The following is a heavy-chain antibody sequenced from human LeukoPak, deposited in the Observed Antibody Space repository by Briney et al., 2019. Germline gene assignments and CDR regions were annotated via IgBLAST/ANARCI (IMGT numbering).Heavy chain of an antibody. CDR2: IYYSGST. D-gene: IGHD4-11*01. J-gene: IGHJ2*01. CDR3: ARVNDYSNYFDL. CDR1: GGSISSGGYY. Sequence: KPSQTLSLTCTVSGGSISSGGYYWSWIRQHPGKGLEWIGYIYYSGSTYYNPSLKSRATISVDTSKNQFSLKLSSVTAADTAVYYCARVNDYSNYFDLRGRGTLVTVSS. V-gene: IGHV4-31*03.